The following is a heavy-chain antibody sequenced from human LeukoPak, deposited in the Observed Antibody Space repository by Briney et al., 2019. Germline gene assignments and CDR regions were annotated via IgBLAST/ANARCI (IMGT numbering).Heavy chain of an antibody. CDR2: IYYSGST. CDR3: ASGPIGSSLGMDY. D-gene: IGHD1-26*01. CDR1: GGSVSSGSYY. Sequence: SETLSLTCTVSGGSVSSGSYYWSWIRQPPGKGLEWIGYIYYSGSTNYNPSLKSRVTISVDTSKNQFSLKLSSVTAANTALYYCASGPIGSSLGMDYGGQETRVTVSS. V-gene: IGHV4-61*01. J-gene: IGHJ4*02.